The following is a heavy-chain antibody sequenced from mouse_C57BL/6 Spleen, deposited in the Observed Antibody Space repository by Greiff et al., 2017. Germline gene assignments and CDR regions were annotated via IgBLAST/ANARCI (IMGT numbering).Heavy chain of an antibody. CDR1: GFTFSDYY. CDR2: ISNGGGST. D-gene: IGHD2-2*01. J-gene: IGHJ1*03. Sequence: EVHLVESGGGLVQPGGSLKLSCAASGFTFSDYYMYWVRQTPEKRLEWVAYISNGGGSTYYPDTVKGRFTISRDNAKNTLYLQMSRLKSEDTAMYYCARRGYDGPYWYFDVGGTGTTVTVSS. V-gene: IGHV5-12*01. CDR3: ARRGYDGPYWYFDV.